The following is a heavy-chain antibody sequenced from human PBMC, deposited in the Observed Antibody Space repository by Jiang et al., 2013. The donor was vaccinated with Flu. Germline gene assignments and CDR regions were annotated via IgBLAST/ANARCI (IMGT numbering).Heavy chain of an antibody. V-gene: IGHV1-3*01. CDR2: INAGNGNT. Sequence: SGAEVKKPGASVKVSCKASGYTFTSYAMHWVRQAPGQRLEWMGWINAGNGNTKYSQKFQGRVTITRDTSASTAYMELSSLRSEDTAVYYCARGIAAAPYPAFGYWGQGTLVTVSS. D-gene: IGHD6-13*01. J-gene: IGHJ4*02. CDR1: GYTFTSYA. CDR3: ARGIAAAPYPAFGY.